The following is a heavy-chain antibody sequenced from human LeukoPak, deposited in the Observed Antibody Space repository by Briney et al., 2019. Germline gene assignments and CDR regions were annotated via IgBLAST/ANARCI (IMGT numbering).Heavy chain of an antibody. CDR2: IYSGGST. D-gene: IGHD2-15*01. J-gene: IGHJ6*03. Sequence: GGSLRLSCAASGFTFSSYAMSWVRQAPGRGLEWVSVIYSGGSTDYADSVKGRFTISRDNSKNMLYLQMNNLRAEDTAVYYCARVLRYCSGGNCYSGGLGYMDVWGKGTTVTISS. V-gene: IGHV3-66*01. CDR3: ARVLRYCSGGNCYSGGLGYMDV. CDR1: GFTFSSYA.